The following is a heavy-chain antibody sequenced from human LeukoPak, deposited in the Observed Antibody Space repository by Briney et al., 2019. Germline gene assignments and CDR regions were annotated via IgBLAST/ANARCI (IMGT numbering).Heavy chain of an antibody. V-gene: IGHV4-4*07. J-gene: IGHJ4*02. D-gene: IGHD4-17*01. CDR2: IYTSGTT. CDR1: GGSISSYY. Sequence: SETLSLTCTVSGGSISSYYWSWIRQPAGKGLEWIGRIYTSGTTHYNPSLRSRVTMSVDTSKNQFSLKLSSVTAADTAVYYCARLSTVTTSFDYWGQGTLVTVSS. CDR3: ARLSTVTTSFDY.